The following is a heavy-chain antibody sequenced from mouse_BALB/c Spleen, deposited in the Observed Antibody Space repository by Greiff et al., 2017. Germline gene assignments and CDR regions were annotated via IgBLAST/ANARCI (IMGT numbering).Heavy chain of an antibody. D-gene: IGHD2-3*01. CDR2: ISSGSSTI. J-gene: IGHJ1*01. CDR3: ARDGHWYFDV. Sequence: VESGGGLVQPGGSRKLSCAASGFTFSSFGMHWVRQAPEKGLEWVAYISSGSSTIYYADTVKGRFTISRDNPKNTLFLQMTSLRSEDTAMYYCARDGHWYFDVWGAGTTVTVSS. CDR1: GFTFSSFG. V-gene: IGHV5-17*02.